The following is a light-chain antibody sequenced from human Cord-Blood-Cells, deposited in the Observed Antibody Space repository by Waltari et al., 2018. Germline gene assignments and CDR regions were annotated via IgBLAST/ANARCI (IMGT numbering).Light chain of an antibody. CDR3: QQYNSYPFT. J-gene: IGKJ3*01. Sequence: DIQMTQSPSTLSASVGDRAPITCRASQSISSWVAWYQQKPGKAPKLLIYKASSLESGVRSRLSCSGSGTEFTLTISSLQPDDFATYYCQQYNSYPFTFGPGTKVDIK. CDR2: KAS. CDR1: QSISSW. V-gene: IGKV1-5*03.